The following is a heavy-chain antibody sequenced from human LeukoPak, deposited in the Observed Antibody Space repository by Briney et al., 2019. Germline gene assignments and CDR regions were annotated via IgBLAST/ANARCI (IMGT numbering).Heavy chain of an antibody. CDR3: ARDRGDGYDYFWDY. Sequence: SETLSLTCTVSGDSISSSNYFWGWIRQPPGKGLECIGSIYYSGSTYYNPSLKSRVTMSVDMSKNQFSLRLSPVTAADTAVYYCARDRGDGYDYFWDYWGQGTLVTVSS. J-gene: IGHJ4*02. CDR2: IYYSGST. D-gene: IGHD5-12*01. V-gene: IGHV4-39*07. CDR1: GDSISSSNYF.